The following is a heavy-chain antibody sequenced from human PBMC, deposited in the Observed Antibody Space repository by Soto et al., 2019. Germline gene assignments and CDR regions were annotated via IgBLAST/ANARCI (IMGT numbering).Heavy chain of an antibody. CDR3: ARTLGYSSSWYYFDY. D-gene: IGHD6-13*01. Sequence: VGSLKISCKGSGYSFTSYWIGWVRQMPGKGLEWMGIIYPGDSDTRYSPSFQGQVTISADKSISTAYLQWSSLKASDTAMYYCARTLGYSSSWYYFDYWGQGTLVAVSS. CDR1: GYSFTSYW. CDR2: IYPGDSDT. J-gene: IGHJ4*02. V-gene: IGHV5-51*01.